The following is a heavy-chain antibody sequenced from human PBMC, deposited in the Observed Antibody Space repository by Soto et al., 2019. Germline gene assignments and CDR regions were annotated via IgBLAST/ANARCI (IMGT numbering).Heavy chain of an antibody. J-gene: IGHJ2*01. V-gene: IGHV4-39*01. Sequence: SETLSLTCTVSGGSVSSNSYSWGWIRQSPGKGLEWIATIYSAENTYYHPSLLSRVTISVDTSMNEFSLRLSSVTAPDTAVYYCSRLPCSGGGCGYWYFDLWGRGSSVTVSS. D-gene: IGHD2-15*01. CDR2: IYSAENT. CDR3: SRLPCSGGGCGYWYFDL. CDR1: GGSVSSNSYS.